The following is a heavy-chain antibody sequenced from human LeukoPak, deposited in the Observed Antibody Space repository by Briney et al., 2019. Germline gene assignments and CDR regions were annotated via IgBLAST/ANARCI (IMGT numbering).Heavy chain of an antibody. D-gene: IGHD6-13*01. V-gene: IGHV3-9*01. CDR2: ISWNSGSI. J-gene: IGHJ4*02. CDR3: AKDIELSSRGGGFDY. CDR1: GFTFDDYA. Sequence: PGGSLRLSGAASGFTFDDYAMHWVRQAPGKGLEWVSGISWNSGSIGYADSVKGRFTISRDNAKNSLYLQMNSLRAEDTALYYCAKDIELSSRGGGFDYWGQGTLVTVSS.